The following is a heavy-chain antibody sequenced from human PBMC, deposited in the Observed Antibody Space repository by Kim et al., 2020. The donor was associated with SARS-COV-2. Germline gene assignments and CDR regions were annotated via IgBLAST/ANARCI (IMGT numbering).Heavy chain of an antibody. CDR3: SNADGVSRGWLFYF. CDR1: GFTFDDYT. J-gene: IGHJ4*02. V-gene: IGHV3-43*01. Sequence: GGSLRLSCAASGFTFDDYTMQWVRRRPGKGLEWVSLITRDSGTTYYADSVRVRFTTSIANSKNYLYPQLDILRLKDTALYYCSNADGVSRGWLFYFGGQG. CDR2: ITRDSGTT. D-gene: IGHD2-8*02.